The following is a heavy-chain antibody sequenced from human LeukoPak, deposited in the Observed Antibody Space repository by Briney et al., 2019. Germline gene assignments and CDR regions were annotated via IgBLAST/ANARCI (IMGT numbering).Heavy chain of an antibody. Sequence: GASVKVSCKASGYTFTSYGISWVRQAPGQGLEWMGWISAYNGNTNYAQKLQGRVTMTTDTSTSTAYMELRSLRSDDTAVYYCGRGARPPHYYYYMDVWGKGTTVTVSS. CDR2: ISAYNGNT. CDR1: GYTFTSYG. CDR3: GRGARPPHYYYYMDV. D-gene: IGHD5-12*01. V-gene: IGHV1-18*01. J-gene: IGHJ6*03.